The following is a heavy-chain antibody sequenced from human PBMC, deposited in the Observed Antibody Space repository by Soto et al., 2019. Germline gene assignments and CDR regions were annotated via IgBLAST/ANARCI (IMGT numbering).Heavy chain of an antibody. V-gene: IGHV3-23*01. D-gene: IGHD6-13*01. J-gene: IGHJ3*02. CDR1: GFTFANYA. CDR3: AKAIEQHLVRHALDI. Sequence: EVQLLESGGGLVQPGGSLRLSCTASGFTFANYAMSWVRQAPGKGLEWISVIRDSGVDTYYADSVKGRFTISRDNSKNTVYLQINSLRAEDTAIYYCAKAIEQHLVRHALDIWGQGTKVTVSS. CDR2: IRDSGVDT.